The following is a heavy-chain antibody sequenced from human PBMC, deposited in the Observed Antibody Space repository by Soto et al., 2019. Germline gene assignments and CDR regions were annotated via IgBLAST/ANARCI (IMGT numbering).Heavy chain of an antibody. Sequence: GASVKVSCKASGGTFSSYAISWVRQAPGQGLEWMGGIIPIFGTANYAQKFQGRVTITADESTSTAYMELSSLRSEDTAVYYCAVGYCSSTSCYAAGGNYYYGMDVWGQGTTVTVSS. CDR1: GGTFSSYA. CDR3: AVGYCSSTSCYAAGGNYYYGMDV. CDR2: IIPIFGTA. D-gene: IGHD2-2*01. J-gene: IGHJ6*02. V-gene: IGHV1-69*13.